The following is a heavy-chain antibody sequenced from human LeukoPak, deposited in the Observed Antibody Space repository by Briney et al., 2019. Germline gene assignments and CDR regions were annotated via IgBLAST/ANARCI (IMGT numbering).Heavy chain of an antibody. V-gene: IGHV3-11*01. D-gene: IGHD6-19*01. CDR1: GFTFSDSY. Sequence: PGGSLRLSCAASGFTFSDSYMSWIRQSPGKGLEWVSHISGSGHIIYYADSMKGRFTISRDNAKNSLYLQMNSLRAEDTALYYCAKGPGAVAFSFDYWGQGILVTVSS. CDR3: AKGPGAVAFSFDY. CDR2: ISGSGHII. J-gene: IGHJ4*02.